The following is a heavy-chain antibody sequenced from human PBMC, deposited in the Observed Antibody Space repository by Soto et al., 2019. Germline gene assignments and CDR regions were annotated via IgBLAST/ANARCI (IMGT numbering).Heavy chain of an antibody. CDR2: IVPIYGTR. D-gene: IGHD3-10*01. V-gene: IGHV1-69*13. J-gene: IGHJ6*02. CDR1: GGTFSRYA. CDR3: ARDLDYYGSGSHYYYGMGV. Sequence: ASVKVSCKASGGTFSRYAFSWVRQAPGQGLEWMGGIVPIYGTRGFAQKFQGRLTITADEPTRTAYMELSSLRSEDTAVYYCARDLDYYGSGSHYYYGMGVWGQGXTVTVSS.